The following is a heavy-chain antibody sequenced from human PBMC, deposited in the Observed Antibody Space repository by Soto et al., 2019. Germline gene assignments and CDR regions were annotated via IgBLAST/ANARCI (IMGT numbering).Heavy chain of an antibody. CDR1: GGSISSGGYY. D-gene: IGHD2-15*01. CDR3: ARVNVGRRVDY. Sequence: QVQLQESGPGLVKPSQTLSLTCTVSGGSISSGGYYWSWIRQHPGKGLEWIGYIYYSGSTYYNPSVKSRVTISVETSKNQFALKLSSVAAADTAVYYCARVNVGRRVDYWGQGTLVTVSS. CDR2: IYYSGST. J-gene: IGHJ4*02. V-gene: IGHV4-31*03.